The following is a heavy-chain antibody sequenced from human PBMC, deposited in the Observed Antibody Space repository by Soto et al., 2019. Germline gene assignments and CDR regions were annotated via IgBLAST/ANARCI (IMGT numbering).Heavy chain of an antibody. CDR1: GFTFSSYE. CDR3: AREGPNQGLDY. V-gene: IGHV3-48*03. D-gene: IGHD2-2*01. CDR2: ISSSSSTI. Sequence: EVQLVESGGGLVQPGGSLRLSCAASGFTFSSYEMNWVRQAPGKGLEWLSYISSSSSTIYYADSVKGRFTISRDNAKNSLYLQMNSLRAEDTAVYYCAREGPNQGLDYGGQGTLVTVSS. J-gene: IGHJ4*02.